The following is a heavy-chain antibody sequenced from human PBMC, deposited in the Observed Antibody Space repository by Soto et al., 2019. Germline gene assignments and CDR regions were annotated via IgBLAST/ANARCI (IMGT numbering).Heavy chain of an antibody. D-gene: IGHD6-13*01. CDR3: AGGARIAAAGTIYFDY. CDR2: INHTGRA. V-gene: IGHV4-34*01. J-gene: IGHJ4*02. Sequence: SETLSLTCAVYGASFSDYYWTWIRQTPGEGLEWIGEINHTGRANYNPSLKSRVTMSVDTSKNQFSLKLSSVTAADTAVYYCAGGARIAAAGTIYFDYWGQGTLVTVSS. CDR1: GASFSDYY.